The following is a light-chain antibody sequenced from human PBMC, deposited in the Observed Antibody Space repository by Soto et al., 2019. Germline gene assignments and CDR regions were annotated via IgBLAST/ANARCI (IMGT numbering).Light chain of an antibody. V-gene: IGKV3-20*01. J-gene: IGKJ1*01. Sequence: EIVLTQSPGTLSLSPGERATLSCRASQSITSAYLAWYQQKPGRAPRLVIYGAFNRATGIPDRFSASGSGTDFTLTISGLEHEDSAVYFCQRYGTPPWTFGQGTKVEIK. CDR1: QSITSAY. CDR3: QRYGTPPWT. CDR2: GAF.